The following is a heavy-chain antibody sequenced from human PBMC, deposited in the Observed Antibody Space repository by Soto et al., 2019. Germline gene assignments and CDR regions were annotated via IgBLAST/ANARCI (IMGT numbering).Heavy chain of an antibody. J-gene: IGHJ5*02. CDR2: ILYTGST. CDR1: GFSVSTSGMC. Sequence: SGPTLVNPTQTLTLTCTFPGFSVSTSGMCVTWIRQPPGKGLEWIGSILYTGSTYYSPSLKGRLTISVDPSKNQFSLKLTSVTAADTAMYYCARPKTIGAAAGKGWFDPWGQGTLVTVSS. CDR3: ARPKTIGAAAGKGWFDP. V-gene: IGHV4-39*01. D-gene: IGHD6-13*01.